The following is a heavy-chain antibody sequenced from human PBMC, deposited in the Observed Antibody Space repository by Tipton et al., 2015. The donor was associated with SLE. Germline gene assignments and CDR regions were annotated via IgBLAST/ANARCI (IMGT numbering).Heavy chain of an antibody. CDR1: GGSISSYY. CDR2: INHSGST. V-gene: IGHV4-34*01. J-gene: IGHJ3*02. D-gene: IGHD3-10*01. CDR3: ARDYYGSGFDAFDI. Sequence: TLSLTCTVSGGSISSYYWSWIRQPPGKGLEWIGEINHSGSTNYNPSLKSRVTISVDTSKNQFSLRLSSVTAADTAVYYCARDYYGSGFDAFDIWGQGTMVTVSS.